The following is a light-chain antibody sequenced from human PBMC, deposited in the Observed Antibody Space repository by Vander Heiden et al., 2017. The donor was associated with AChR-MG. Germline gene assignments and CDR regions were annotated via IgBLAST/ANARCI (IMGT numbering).Light chain of an antibody. CDR2: AAS. CDR3: QQANSFTLT. Sequence: DIQMTQSPSSVSASVGDRVTITCRASQGIGNYLAWYQQTPGKAPKLLIYAASSLQSGVPSRFSGSGSGTDFSLTIDNRQPEDFGTYYCQQANSFTLTFGGRTKVEIK. J-gene: IGKJ4*01. V-gene: IGKV1D-12*01. CDR1: QGIGNY.